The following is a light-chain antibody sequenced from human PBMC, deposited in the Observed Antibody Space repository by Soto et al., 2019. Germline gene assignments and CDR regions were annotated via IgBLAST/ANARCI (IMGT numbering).Light chain of an antibody. CDR1: QSFSSTY. CDR2: GAS. V-gene: IGKV3-20*01. Sequence: EIVLTQSPGTLSLSPGERATLSGMASQSFSSTYLAWYQQKPGQAPRLLIYGASSRATGIPDRFSGGGSGTDFSLTISRLDPEDFAVYYCQQYSSSPITFGQGTRLEIK. J-gene: IGKJ5*01. CDR3: QQYSSSPIT.